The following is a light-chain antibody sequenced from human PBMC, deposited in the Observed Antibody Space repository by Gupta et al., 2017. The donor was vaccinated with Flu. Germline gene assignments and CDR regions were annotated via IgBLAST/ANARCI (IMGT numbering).Light chain of an antibody. CDR1: SSKIGSNT. Sequence: QSVLXQPPSXXGTPGQRVTISCSGSSSKIGSNTVNWYQQVPGTAPKLLIYGNNQRPSGVPDRFSGSKSGTSASLAISGLQSEDEADYYCAAWDDSLNGHYVFGTGTKVTVL. V-gene: IGLV1-44*01. CDR2: GNN. CDR3: AAWDDSLNGHYV. J-gene: IGLJ1*01.